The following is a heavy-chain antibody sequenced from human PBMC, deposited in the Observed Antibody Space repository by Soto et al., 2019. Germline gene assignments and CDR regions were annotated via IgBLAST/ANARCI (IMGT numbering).Heavy chain of an antibody. CDR2: MNPGSGDT. D-gene: IGHD3-16*01. Sequence: APVKGACKAAGYSLTNNDVSWVRQATGQGLEWMGWMNPGSGDTGYAQKFQGRVTMTRDISIATAYMELSSLRSDDTAIYYCARMETFGSLNWFDPSGQAPLGTVSS. V-gene: IGHV1-8*01. CDR3: ARMETFGSLNWFDP. J-gene: IGHJ5*02. CDR1: GYSLTNND.